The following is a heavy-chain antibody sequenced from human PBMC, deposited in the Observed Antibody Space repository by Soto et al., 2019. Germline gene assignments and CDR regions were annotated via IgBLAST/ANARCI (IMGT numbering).Heavy chain of an antibody. V-gene: IGHV4-31*03. CDR3: ARSGYSYGPNPLLY. CDR2: IYYSGST. J-gene: IGHJ4*02. CDR1: GGSISSGGYY. D-gene: IGHD5-18*01. Sequence: QVQLQESGPGLVKPSQTLSLTCTVSGGSISSGGYYWSWIRQHPGKGLEWIGYIYYSGSTYYNPSLKSRFNTSVDPSKNQFSLKLRSVTAADTAVYYCARSGYSYGPNPLLYWGQGTLVTVSS.